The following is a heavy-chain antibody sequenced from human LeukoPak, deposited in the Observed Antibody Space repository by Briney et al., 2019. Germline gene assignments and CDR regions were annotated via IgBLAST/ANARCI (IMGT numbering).Heavy chain of an antibody. D-gene: IGHD6-13*01. J-gene: IGHJ5*02. CDR1: GGSISSYY. V-gene: IGHV4-59*01. CDR2: VYYSGST. CDR3: ARGGSSWSRSWFDP. Sequence: TSETLSLTCTVSGGSISSYYWSWIRQPPGKGLEWIGYVYYSGSTDYNPSLKSRVTTSVDTSKNQFSLKLRSMTAADTAVYYCARGGSSWSRSWFDPWGQGTLVTVSS.